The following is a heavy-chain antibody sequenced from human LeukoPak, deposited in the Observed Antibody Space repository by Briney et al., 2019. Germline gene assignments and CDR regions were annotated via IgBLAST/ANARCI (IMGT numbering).Heavy chain of an antibody. CDR2: INKDGSAT. Sequence: GGSLRLSCEASGFTFDAYAMHWVRQAPGKGLEWVSLINKDGSATYYADSVKGRFTIPRDNSKNSLYLQMNSLRSEDTALYYCATWAFYHSLDVWGQGTTVTVSS. CDR3: ATWAFYHSLDV. V-gene: IGHV3-43*02. CDR1: GFTFDAYA. D-gene: IGHD1-26*01. J-gene: IGHJ6*02.